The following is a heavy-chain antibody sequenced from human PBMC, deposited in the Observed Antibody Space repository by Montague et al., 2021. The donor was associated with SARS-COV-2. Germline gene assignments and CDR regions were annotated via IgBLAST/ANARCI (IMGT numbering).Heavy chain of an antibody. D-gene: IGHD2/OR15-2a*01. V-gene: IGHV4-4*07. CDR3: ARAIGHLDV. CDR1: GDSISRYY. Sequence: SETLSLTCTVSGDSISRYYWSWIRQSYGKGLEWIGRIYTGGYVNYNPALQSRVSMSVDTSKSQVSLNVTSVTAADRAVYYCARAIGHLDVWGRGILVTVSS. J-gene: IGHJ2*01. CDR2: IYTGGYV.